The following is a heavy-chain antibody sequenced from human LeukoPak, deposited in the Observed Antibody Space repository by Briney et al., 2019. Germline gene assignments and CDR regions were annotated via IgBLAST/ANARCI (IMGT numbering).Heavy chain of an antibody. D-gene: IGHD2-2*01. Sequence: GGSLRLSCAASGFTFSSYSMNWVRQAPGKGLEWVSSISSSSSYIYYADSVKGRFTISRDNAKNSLYLQMNSLRAEDTAVYYCARAGSRYCSSTSCYGDYWGQETLVTVSS. CDR2: ISSSSSYI. CDR3: ARAGSRYCSSTSCYGDY. V-gene: IGHV3-21*01. CDR1: GFTFSSYS. J-gene: IGHJ4*02.